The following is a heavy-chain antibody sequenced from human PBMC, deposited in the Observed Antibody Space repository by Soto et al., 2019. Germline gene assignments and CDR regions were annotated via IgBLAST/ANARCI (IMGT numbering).Heavy chain of an antibody. D-gene: IGHD5-12*01. CDR1: GFTFSDHY. V-gene: IGHV3-11*01. J-gene: IGHJ4*02. Sequence: QVQLVESGGGLVKPGGSLRLSCAASGFTFSDHYMTWIRQAPGKGLEWVSYISSSGTTIYYADSVKGRFTISRDNAENSLYLQMNSLRADDTAVYYCARIGGYNLGYYYDLWGPGTLVTVSS. CDR2: ISSSGTTI. CDR3: ARIGGYNLGYYYDL.